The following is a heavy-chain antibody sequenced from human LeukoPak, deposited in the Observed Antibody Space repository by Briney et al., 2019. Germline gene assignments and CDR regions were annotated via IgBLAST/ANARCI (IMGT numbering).Heavy chain of an antibody. CDR3: AKDTRLYGSGSYITFAY. Sequence: GGSLRLSCAASGFTFGSYAMSWVRQAPGKGLEWVSAISGSGGSTYYAGSVKGRFTISRDNSKNTLYLQMNSLRAEDTAVYYCAKDTRLYGSGSYITFAYWGQGTLVTVSS. CDR1: GFTFGSYA. J-gene: IGHJ4*02. CDR2: ISGSGGST. V-gene: IGHV3-23*01. D-gene: IGHD3-10*01.